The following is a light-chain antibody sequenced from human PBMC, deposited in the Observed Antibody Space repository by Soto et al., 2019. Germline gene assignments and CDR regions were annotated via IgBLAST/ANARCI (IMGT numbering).Light chain of an antibody. CDR1: SSNIGAGYD. J-gene: IGLJ1*01. CDR2: GNS. Sequence: VLTQPPSVSGAPGQRVTFSCTGSSSNIGAGYDVHWYQQLPGTAPKLLIYGNSNRPSGVPDRFSGSKSGTSASLAITGLQAEDEADYYCQSYDSSLSAFYVFGTGTKLTVL. CDR3: QSYDSSLSAFYV. V-gene: IGLV1-40*01.